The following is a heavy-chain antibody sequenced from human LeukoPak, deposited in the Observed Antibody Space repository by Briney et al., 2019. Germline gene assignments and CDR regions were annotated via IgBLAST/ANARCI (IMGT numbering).Heavy chain of an antibody. Sequence: SVKVSCKASGGTFSSYAISWVRQAPGQGLEWMGGIIPIFGTANYTQKFQGRVTITADESTSTAYMELSSLRSEDTAVYYCARELRNTVTEYYFDYWGQGTLVTVSS. CDR3: ARELRNTVTEYYFDY. D-gene: IGHD4-17*01. CDR2: IIPIFGTA. CDR1: GGTFSSYA. V-gene: IGHV1-69*13. J-gene: IGHJ4*02.